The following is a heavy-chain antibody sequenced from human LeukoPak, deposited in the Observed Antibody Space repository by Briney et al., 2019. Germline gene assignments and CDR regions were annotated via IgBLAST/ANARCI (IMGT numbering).Heavy chain of an antibody. CDR2: IKQDGSEK. D-gene: IGHD2-2*01. CDR1: GFTFSSYW. V-gene: IGHV3-7*01. J-gene: IGHJ6*02. Sequence: GGSLRLSCAASGFTFSSYWMSWVRQAPGKGLEWVANIKQDGSEKYYVDSVKGRFTISRDNAKSSLYLQMNSLRAEDTAVYYCARSHQLLGYGMDVWGQGTTVTVSS. CDR3: ARSHQLLGYGMDV.